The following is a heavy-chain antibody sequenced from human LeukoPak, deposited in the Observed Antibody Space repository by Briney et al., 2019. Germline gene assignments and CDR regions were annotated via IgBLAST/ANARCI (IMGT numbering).Heavy chain of an antibody. J-gene: IGHJ4*02. Sequence: QPGGSLRLSCTASGFTFSSNWMSWVRQAPGKGLEWVANINEDGSEKYYVDSVEGRLTISRDNAKNSLYPQMNSLRAEDTAIYYCGRPSAPGTVDYWGQGTLVTVSS. CDR1: GFTFSSNW. CDR2: INEDGSEK. D-gene: IGHD3-10*01. V-gene: IGHV3-7*01. CDR3: GRPSAPGTVDY.